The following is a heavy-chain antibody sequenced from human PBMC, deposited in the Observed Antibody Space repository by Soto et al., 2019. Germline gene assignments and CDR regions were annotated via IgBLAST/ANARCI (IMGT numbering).Heavy chain of an antibody. J-gene: IGHJ4*02. CDR1: GCTFSNYG. CDR2: MSGSGDDA. V-gene: IGHV3-23*01. D-gene: IGHD3-3*01. Sequence: GGSLRLSWAASGCTFSNYGVSWVRQAPGKGLEWVSVMSGSGDDAYYADSVKGRFTISRDNSKNTLYLQMNSLRAEDTAVYFCAKKVTIYAVDPADYWGQRTQVTGSS. CDR3: AKKVTIYAVDPADY.